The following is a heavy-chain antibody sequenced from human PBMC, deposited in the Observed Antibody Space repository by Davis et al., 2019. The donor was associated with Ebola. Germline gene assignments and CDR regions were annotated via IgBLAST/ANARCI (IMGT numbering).Heavy chain of an antibody. Sequence: GESLKISCAASGFTFSSYAMSWVRQAPGKGLEWVASISGSGDRTHDADSVEGRFTISRDNSENTVYRQMNSLGVEDTAIYYCARDPHVYTWNAHPTWDQWGQGALVTVSS. D-gene: IGHD1-1*01. CDR2: ISGSGDRT. J-gene: IGHJ4*02. CDR1: GFTFSSYA. CDR3: ARDPHVYTWNAHPTWDQ. V-gene: IGHV3-23*01.